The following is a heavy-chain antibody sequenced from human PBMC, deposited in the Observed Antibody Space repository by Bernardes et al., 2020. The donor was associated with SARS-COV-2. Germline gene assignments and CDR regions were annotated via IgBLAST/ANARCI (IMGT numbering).Heavy chain of an antibody. Sequence: SEPLPLTCTVSGGSISSSSYYWGWLLQPPGKGLEWIGNIYYSGSTYYNPSLKSRVTISVDTSKNQFSLKLSSVTAADTAVYYCARQHLGGVTIFGVVTTDRYFDYWGQGTLVTVSS. J-gene: IGHJ4*02. CDR3: ARQHLGGVTIFGVVTTDRYFDY. CDR1: GGSISSSSYY. D-gene: IGHD3-3*01. CDR2: IYYSGST. V-gene: IGHV4-39*01.